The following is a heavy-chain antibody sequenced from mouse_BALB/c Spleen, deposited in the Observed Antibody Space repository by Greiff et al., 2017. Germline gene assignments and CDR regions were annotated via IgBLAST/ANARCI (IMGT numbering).Heavy chain of an antibody. CDR3: VTGTNFDY. Sequence: EVKLQESGPGLVKPSQSLSLTCTVTGYSITSDYAWNWIRQFPGNKLEWMGYISYSGSTSYNPSLKSRISITRDTSKNQFFLQLNSVTTEDTATYYCVTGTNFDYWGQGTTLTVSS. J-gene: IGHJ2*01. CDR2: ISYSGST. V-gene: IGHV3-2*02. CDR1: GYSITSDYA. D-gene: IGHD4-1*01.